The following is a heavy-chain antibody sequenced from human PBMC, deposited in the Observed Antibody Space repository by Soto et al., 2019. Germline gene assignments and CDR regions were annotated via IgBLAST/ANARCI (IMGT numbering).Heavy chain of an antibody. CDR3: ARRPGSGSSY. V-gene: IGHV5-51*01. J-gene: IGHJ4*02. CDR2: IYPGDSDT. CDR1: GYSITSYW. D-gene: IGHD3-10*01. Sequence: PGESLKISCKGSGYSITSYWIAWVRQMPGKGLKKMRIIYPGDSDTKYSPTIHGQVTISADKSISTAYLKWSSLKASDIAMYYCARRPGSGSSYWGQGTLVTVSS.